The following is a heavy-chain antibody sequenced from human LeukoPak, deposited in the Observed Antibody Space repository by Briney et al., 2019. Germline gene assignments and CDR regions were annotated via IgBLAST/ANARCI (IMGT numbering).Heavy chain of an antibody. CDR1: AFTFSSYA. J-gene: IGHJ5*02. CDR3: ARGRAAAMAPNWFDA. CDR2: ISYDGSNK. D-gene: IGHD6-13*01. V-gene: IGHV3-30*04. Sequence: GGSLRLSCAASAFTFSSYAMQWVRQAPGQGLEWVAVISYDGSNKYYAATAKGRFTISRDNSKNTLNLQMNSLRAEDTAVYYCARGRAAAMAPNWFDAWGQGTLVTVSS.